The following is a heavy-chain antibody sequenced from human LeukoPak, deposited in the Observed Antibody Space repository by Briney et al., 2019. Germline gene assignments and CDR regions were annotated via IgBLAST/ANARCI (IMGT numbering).Heavy chain of an antibody. CDR2: IKQDGSEK. D-gene: IGHD3-10*01. V-gene: IGHV3-7*01. CDR1: GFTFSSYW. CDR3: ARVQWFGELSQNDYYYYYGMDV. J-gene: IGHJ6*02. Sequence: GGSLRLSCAASGFTFSSYWMSWVRQAPGKGLEWVANIKQDGSEKYYVDSVKGRFTISRDNAKNSLYLQMNSLRAEDTAVYYCARVQWFGELSQNDYYYYYGMDVWGQGTTVTVSS.